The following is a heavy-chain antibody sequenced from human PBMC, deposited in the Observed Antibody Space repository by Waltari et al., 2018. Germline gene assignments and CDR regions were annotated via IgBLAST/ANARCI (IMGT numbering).Heavy chain of an antibody. CDR2: INPNSGGT. D-gene: IGHD3-3*01. CDR1: GYTFTGYY. V-gene: IGHV1-2*06. Sequence: QVQLVQSGAEVKKPGASVKVSCKASGYTFTGYYMHWVRQAPGQGLEWMGRINPNSGGTNYAQKFQGRVTMTRDTSISTAYMELSRLRSDDTAVYYCAREMDTICGPRGFDYWGQGTLVTVSS. J-gene: IGHJ4*02. CDR3: AREMDTICGPRGFDY.